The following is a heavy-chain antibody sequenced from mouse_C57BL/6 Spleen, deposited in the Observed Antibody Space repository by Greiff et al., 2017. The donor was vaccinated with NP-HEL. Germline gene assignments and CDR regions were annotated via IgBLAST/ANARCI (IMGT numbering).Heavy chain of an antibody. CDR2: IWRGGST. D-gene: IGHD1-1*01. CDR1: GFSLTSYG. CDR3: AKNLVGSNFLFDY. J-gene: IGHJ2*01. Sequence: VKLMESGPGLVQPSQSLSITCTVSGFSLTSYGVHWVRQSPGKGLEWLGVIWRGGSTDYNAAFMSRLSITKDNSKSQVFFKMNSLQADDTAIYYGAKNLVGSNFLFDYWGQGTTLTVSS. V-gene: IGHV2-5*01.